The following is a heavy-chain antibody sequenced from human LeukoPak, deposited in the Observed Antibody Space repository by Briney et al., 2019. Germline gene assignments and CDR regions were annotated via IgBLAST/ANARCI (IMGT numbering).Heavy chain of an antibody. CDR2: INPNSGGT. J-gene: IGHJ4*02. V-gene: IGHV1-2*02. CDR3: ASPAVAGTVVNYYFDY. D-gene: IGHD6-19*01. Sequence: GASVKVSCKASGYTFTGCYMHWVRQAPGQGLEWMGWINPNSGGTNYAQKFQGRVTMTRDTSISTAYMELSRLRSDDTAVYYCASPAVAGTVVNYYFDYWGQGTLVTVSS. CDR1: GYTFTGCY.